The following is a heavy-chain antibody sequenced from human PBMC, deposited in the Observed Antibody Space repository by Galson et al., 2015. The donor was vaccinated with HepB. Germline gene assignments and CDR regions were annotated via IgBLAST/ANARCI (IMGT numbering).Heavy chain of an antibody. J-gene: IGHJ3*02. CDR3: ARDRCSSTSCYSFI. Sequence: SLRLSCAASGFTFSSYSMNWVRQAPGKGLEWVSYISSSSSTIYYADSVKGRFTISRDNAKNSLYLQMNSLRDEDTAVYYCARDRCSSTSCYSFIWGQGTMVTVSS. CDR2: ISSSSSTI. V-gene: IGHV3-48*02. D-gene: IGHD2-2*02. CDR1: GFTFSSYS.